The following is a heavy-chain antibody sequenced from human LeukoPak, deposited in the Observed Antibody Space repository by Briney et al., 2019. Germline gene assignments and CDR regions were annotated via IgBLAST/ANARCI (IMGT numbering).Heavy chain of an antibody. Sequence: SETLSLTCTVSGGSINSSSYYWGWIRQPPGKGLEWIGSIYHSGSTYYNPSLKSRVTISVDTSKDQFSLKLSSVTAADTAVYYCARATVTYYYGSGSHFFDYWGQGTLVTVSS. V-gene: IGHV4-39*07. CDR1: GGSINSSSYY. CDR2: IYHSGST. CDR3: ARATVTYYYGSGSHFFDY. D-gene: IGHD3-10*01. J-gene: IGHJ4*02.